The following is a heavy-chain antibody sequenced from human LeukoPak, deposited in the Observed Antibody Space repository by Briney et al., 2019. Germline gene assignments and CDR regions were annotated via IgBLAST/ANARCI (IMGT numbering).Heavy chain of an antibody. CDR1: GFTFSSYS. CDR2: ISSSSSYI. J-gene: IGHJ4*02. V-gene: IGHV3-21*01. D-gene: IGHD5-18*01. CDR3: ASEAMVTSFDY. Sequence: GGSLRLSRAASGFTFSSYSMNWVRQAPGKGLEWVSSISSSSSYIYYADSVKGRFTISRDNAKNSLYLQMNSLRAEDTAVYYCASEAMVTSFDYWGQGTLVTVSS.